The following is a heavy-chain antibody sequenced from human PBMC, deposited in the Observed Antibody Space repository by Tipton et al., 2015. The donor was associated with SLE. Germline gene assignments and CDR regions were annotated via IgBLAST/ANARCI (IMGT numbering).Heavy chain of an antibody. V-gene: IGHV4-4*02. J-gene: IGHJ4*02. CDR1: GGSISSSNW. Sequence: TLSLTCAVSGGSISSSNWWSWVRQPPGKGLEWIGEIYHTGTTNYNPSLKSRVTISVDKSTDQFSLKLSSVTAADTAVYYCARESQSFSSSGYWGQGTLVTISS. CDR2: IYHTGTT. D-gene: IGHD6-6*01. CDR3: ARESQSFSSSGY.